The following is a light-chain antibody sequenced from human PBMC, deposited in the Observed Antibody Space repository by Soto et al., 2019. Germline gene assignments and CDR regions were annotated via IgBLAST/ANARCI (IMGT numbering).Light chain of an antibody. Sequence: QSVLTQPASVSGSPGQSITISCTGTSSDVGNYNPVSWYQQHPGKAPKLMIYEASKRPSGVSNRFSGSKSGNTASLTISGLQADDEADYFCCSYTASDLWVFGGGTKLTVL. CDR2: EAS. CDR1: SSDVGNYNP. J-gene: IGLJ3*02. CDR3: CSYTASDLWV. V-gene: IGLV2-14*02.